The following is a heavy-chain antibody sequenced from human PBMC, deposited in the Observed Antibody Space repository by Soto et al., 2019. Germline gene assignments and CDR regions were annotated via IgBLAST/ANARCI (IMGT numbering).Heavy chain of an antibody. D-gene: IGHD2-8*01. V-gene: IGHV3-21*01. CDR3: ARVSDDIVLTSEW. Sequence: GGSLRLSCAASGFTFSDYSVNWVRQAPGKGLEWVSFISSSSSYIYYADSVKGRFTISRDNAKNSVYLQMNSLRAEDTAVYYCARVSDDIVLTSEWWGQGTLVTVPQ. J-gene: IGHJ4*02. CDR1: GFTFSDYS. CDR2: ISSSSSYI.